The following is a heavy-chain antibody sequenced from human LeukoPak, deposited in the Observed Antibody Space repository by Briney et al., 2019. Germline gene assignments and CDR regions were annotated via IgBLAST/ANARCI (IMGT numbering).Heavy chain of an antibody. CDR1: GFTFSSYW. D-gene: IGHD3-22*01. J-gene: IGHJ4*02. Sequence: GGSLRLSCAASGFTFSSYWMTWVRQAPGKGLEWVANIQQDGSEKSYVDSVKGRFTISRDNAENSLYLQVNSLRVEDTAVYYCARVGSAYYSDYWGQGTLVTVSS. CDR3: ARVGSAYYSDY. CDR2: IQQDGSEK. V-gene: IGHV3-7*01.